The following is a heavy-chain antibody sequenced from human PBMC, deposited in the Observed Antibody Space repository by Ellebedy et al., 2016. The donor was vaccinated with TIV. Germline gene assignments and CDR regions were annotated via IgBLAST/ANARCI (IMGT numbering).Heavy chain of an antibody. CDR2: ISGNGGNT. CDR3: AKGAGSYYYYYMDV. Sequence: GGSLRLSCAASGFTFSSYAMSWVRQAPGKGLEWVSAISGNGGNTYYADSVKGRFTISRDNSKNTLYLQMNSLRAEDTAVYYCAKGAGSYYYYYMDVWGKGTTVTVSS. CDR1: GFTFSSYA. J-gene: IGHJ6*03. V-gene: IGHV3-23*01.